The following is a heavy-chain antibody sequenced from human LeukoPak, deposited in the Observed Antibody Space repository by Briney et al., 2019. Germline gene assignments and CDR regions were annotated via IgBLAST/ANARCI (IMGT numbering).Heavy chain of an antibody. CDR3: ARGRRSRITIFGVAETNYFDY. V-gene: IGHV4-4*07. CDR2: IYSTESP. D-gene: IGHD3-3*01. CDR1: GGSMRSYY. J-gene: IGHJ4*02. Sequence: SETLSLTCTVSGGSMRSYYWSWIRQPAGRGLEWIGRIYSTESPNYNPSLKSRVSLSLDPSNNQFFLRLSSVTAADTAVYYCARGRRSRITIFGVAETNYFDYWGQGTLVTVSS.